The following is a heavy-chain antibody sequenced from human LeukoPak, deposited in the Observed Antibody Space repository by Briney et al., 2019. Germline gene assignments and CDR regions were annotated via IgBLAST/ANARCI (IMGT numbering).Heavy chain of an antibody. CDR1: GGSISSYY. V-gene: IGHV4-59*12. J-gene: IGHJ5*02. CDR2: IYYSGST. Sequence: PSETLSLTCTVSGGSISSYYWSWIRQPPGKGLEWIGYIYYSGSTNYNPSLKSRVTISVDTSKNQFSLKLSSVTAADTAVYYCARERGDRKVGATPWFDPWGQGTLVTVSS. CDR3: ARERGDRKVGATPWFDP. D-gene: IGHD1-26*01.